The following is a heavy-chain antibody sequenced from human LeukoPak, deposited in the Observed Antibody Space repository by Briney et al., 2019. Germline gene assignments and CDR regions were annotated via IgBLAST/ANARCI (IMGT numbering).Heavy chain of an antibody. CDR1: GYTFTSYA. CDR3: WVVTASPAAYYFDY. CDR2: IIPILGIA. Sequence: GASVKVSCKASGYTFTSYAISWVRQAPGQGLEWMGRIIPILGIANYAQKFQGRVTITADKSTSTAYMELSSLRSEDTAVYYGWVVTASPAAYYFDYWGQGTLVTVSS. D-gene: IGHD2-21*02. J-gene: IGHJ4*02. V-gene: IGHV1-69*04.